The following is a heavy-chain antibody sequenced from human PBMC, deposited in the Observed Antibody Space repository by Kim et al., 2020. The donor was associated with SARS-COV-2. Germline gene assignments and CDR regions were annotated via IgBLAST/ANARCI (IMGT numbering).Heavy chain of an antibody. CDR1: GFTFTSSA. J-gene: IGHJ5*02. CDR3: AADVLGSYGYPRGWFDP. Sequence: VSCTASGFTFTSSAVQWVRQARGHRLEWIGWIVVGSGNTNYAQKFPERVTITRDMSTSTAYMELSSLRSEDTAVYYCAADVLGSYGYPRGWFDPWGQGTLVTVSS. D-gene: IGHD5-18*01. V-gene: IGHV1-58*01. CDR2: IVVGSGNT.